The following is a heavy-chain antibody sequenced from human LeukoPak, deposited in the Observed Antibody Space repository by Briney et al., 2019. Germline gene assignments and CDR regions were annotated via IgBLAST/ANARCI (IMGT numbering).Heavy chain of an antibody. D-gene: IGHD1-1*01. CDR3: ARGGGTRQYYFDY. CDR2: TRFDGSIK. Sequence: GRSLRLSSVVPGFIFTDPGLYSVRQAPGKGLEWVAVTRFDGSIKQYADSVKGRFTISRDDSKNTLYLQMKFLKSEDTAVYYLARGGGTRQYYFDYWGQGTLVTVSS. CDR1: GFIFTDPG. J-gene: IGHJ4*02. V-gene: IGHV3-33*07.